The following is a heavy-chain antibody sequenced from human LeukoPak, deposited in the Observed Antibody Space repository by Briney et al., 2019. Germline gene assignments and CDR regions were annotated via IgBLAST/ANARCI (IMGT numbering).Heavy chain of an antibody. Sequence: GASVKVSCKASGYTFTSYDINWVRQATGQGLEWMGWMNPNSGNTVYAQKFQGRVTMTRNTSISTAYMELSSLRAEDTAVYYCARDFLTTVGPFDYWGQGTLVTVSS. CDR1: GYTFTSYD. J-gene: IGHJ4*02. CDR2: MNPNSGNT. CDR3: ARDFLTTVGPFDY. D-gene: IGHD4-23*01. V-gene: IGHV1-8*01.